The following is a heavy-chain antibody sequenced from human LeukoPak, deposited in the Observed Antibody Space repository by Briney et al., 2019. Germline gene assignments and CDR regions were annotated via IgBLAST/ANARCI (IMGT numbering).Heavy chain of an antibody. CDR2: INLDGTEE. V-gene: IGHV3-7*01. CDR1: GFVFSTYW. Sequence: GGSLRLSCAASGFVFSTYWMTWVRQAPGKGLEWVANINLDGTEEHYVDSSLKGRFTISRDNAKNSMYLQMTSLRVEDTAVYYCASGRHDFLHWGQGTLVTVSS. CDR3: ASGRHDFLH. D-gene: IGHD3/OR15-3a*01. J-gene: IGHJ4*02.